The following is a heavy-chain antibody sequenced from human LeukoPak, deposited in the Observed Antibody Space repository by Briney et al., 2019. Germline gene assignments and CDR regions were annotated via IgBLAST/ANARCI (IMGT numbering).Heavy chain of an antibody. Sequence: GASVKVSCKASGGTFSSYAISWVRQAPGQGLEWMGGIIPIFGTANYAQKFQGRVTITADESTSTAYMELSSLRSEDTAVYYCATQFGVVTPRYYYYYMDVWGKGTTVTVSS. J-gene: IGHJ6*03. D-gene: IGHD3-3*01. CDR2: IIPIFGTA. V-gene: IGHV1-69*01. CDR3: ATQFGVVTPRYYYYYMDV. CDR1: GGTFSSYA.